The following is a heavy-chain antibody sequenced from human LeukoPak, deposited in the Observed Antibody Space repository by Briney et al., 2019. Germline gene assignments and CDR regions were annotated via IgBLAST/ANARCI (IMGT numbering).Heavy chain of an antibody. Sequence: GGSLRLSCAASGFTFSGYWMHWVRQAPGKGLVWVSRIKSVGSTTSYADSVKGRFTISRDNAKNTLYLQMNSLRVEDTAVYFCARSDWFDPWGQGTLVTVSS. CDR2: IKSVGSTT. CDR1: GFTFSGYW. V-gene: IGHV3-74*01. J-gene: IGHJ5*02. CDR3: ARSDWFDP.